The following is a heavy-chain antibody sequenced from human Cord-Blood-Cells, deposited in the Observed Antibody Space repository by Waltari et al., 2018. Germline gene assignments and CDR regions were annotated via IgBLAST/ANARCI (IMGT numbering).Heavy chain of an antibody. D-gene: IGHD3-9*01. CDR2: INPKSGGT. CDR1: GYTFTGYY. Sequence: QVQLVQSGAEVKKPGASVKVSCKASGYTFTGYYMHWVRQAPGQGLEWMGWINPKSGGTNYAQKFQGWVTMTRDTSSSTAYMELSRLRSDDTAVYYCARVTRATGYYYFDYWGQGTLVTVSS. J-gene: IGHJ4*02. CDR3: ARVTRATGYYYFDY. V-gene: IGHV1-2*04.